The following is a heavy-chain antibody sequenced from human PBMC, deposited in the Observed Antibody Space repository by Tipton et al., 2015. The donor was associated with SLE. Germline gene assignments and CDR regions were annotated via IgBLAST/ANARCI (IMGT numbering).Heavy chain of an antibody. CDR3: AKGAVAGKGYYFDY. CDR1: GFTFSSYW. V-gene: IGHV3-7*03. D-gene: IGHD6-19*01. J-gene: IGHJ4*02. CDR2: IKQDGSEK. Sequence: GSLRLSCAASGFTFSSYWMSWVRQAPGKGLEWVANIKQDGSEKYYVDSVKGRFTISRDNAKNSLYLQMNSLRAEDAAVYYCAKGAVAGKGYYFDYWGQGTLVTVSS.